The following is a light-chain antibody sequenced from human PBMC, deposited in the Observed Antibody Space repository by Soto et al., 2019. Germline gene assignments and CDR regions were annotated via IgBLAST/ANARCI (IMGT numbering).Light chain of an antibody. Sequence: EIVLTQSPGTLSLSPGERATLYCRASQSVSSSYLAWYQQKPGQAPRLLIYGASSRATGIPDRFSGSGSGTDFTLTISRLEPEDFAVYYCQQYGSSPWWTFGQGTKVELK. CDR3: QQYGSSPWWT. J-gene: IGKJ1*01. CDR2: GAS. CDR1: QSVSSSY. V-gene: IGKV3-20*01.